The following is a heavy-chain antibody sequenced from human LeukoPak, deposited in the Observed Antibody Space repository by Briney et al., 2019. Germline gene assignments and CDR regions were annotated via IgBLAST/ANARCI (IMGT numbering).Heavy chain of an antibody. CDR1: GLTLSNYG. CDR3: AKRGVVIRVILVGFHKEANYFDS. D-gene: IGHD3-10*01. V-gene: IGHV3-23*01. CDR2: ISDSGGST. J-gene: IGHJ4*02. Sequence: PGGSLRLSCAVSGLTLSNYGMGWVRQAPGKGLEWVAGISDSGGSTNYADSVKGRFTISRDNPKNTLYLQMNSLRAEDTAVYFCAKRGVVIRVILVGFHKEANYFDSWGQGALVTVSS.